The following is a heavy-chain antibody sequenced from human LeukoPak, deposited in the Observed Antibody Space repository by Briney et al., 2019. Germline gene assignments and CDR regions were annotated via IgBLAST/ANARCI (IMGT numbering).Heavy chain of an antibody. CDR2: IYYSGST. Sequence: SETLSLTCAVYGASFSGFHWSWIRQPPGKGLEWIGSIYYSGSTYYNPFLKSRVTISVDTSKNQFSLKLSSVTAADTAVYYCASPGLRDSSGYYDNFDYWGQGTLVTVSS. D-gene: IGHD3-22*01. J-gene: IGHJ4*02. V-gene: IGHV4-34*01. CDR1: GASFSGFH. CDR3: ASPGLRDSSGYYDNFDY.